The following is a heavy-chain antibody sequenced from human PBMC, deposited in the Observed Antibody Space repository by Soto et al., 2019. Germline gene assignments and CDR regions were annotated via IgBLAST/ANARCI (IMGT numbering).Heavy chain of an antibody. V-gene: IGHV4-59*01. CDR3: ARDYGGPFDY. CDR2: ICYSGST. Sequence: QLQLQESGPGLVKLSETLSLTCTVSGGSISGDYWSWIRQPPGKGLEWIGYICYSGSTNYNPSLKSRVTISVDTSKIHFSLKLSSVTAADTAVYYCARDYGGPFDYWGQGTLVTVSS. D-gene: IGHD4-17*01. CDR1: GGSISGDY. J-gene: IGHJ4*02.